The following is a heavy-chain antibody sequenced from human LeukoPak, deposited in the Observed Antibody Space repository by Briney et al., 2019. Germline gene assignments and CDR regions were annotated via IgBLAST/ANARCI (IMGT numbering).Heavy chain of an antibody. D-gene: IGHD3-9*01. J-gene: IGHJ4*02. CDR3: ATTGDYDILTGYYLSCFDY. CDR1: GGSINSYY. Sequence: SETLSLTCTVSGGSINSYYWSWIRQPPGKGLEWIGYIYDSGSTNYDPSLKSRVTISVDTSKNQFSLKLSSVTAADTAVYYCATTGDYDILTGYYLSCFDYWGQGTLVTVSS. CDR2: IYDSGST. V-gene: IGHV4-59*12.